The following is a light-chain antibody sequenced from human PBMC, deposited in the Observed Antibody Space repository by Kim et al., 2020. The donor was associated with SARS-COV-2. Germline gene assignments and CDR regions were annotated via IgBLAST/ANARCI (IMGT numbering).Light chain of an antibody. CDR1: QSVDSSY. CDR2: GAS. J-gene: IGKJ1*01. Sequence: SPGERVTLSCRASQSVDSSYLAWYQQKPGQAPRLLISGASSRATAIPDRFSGSGSGTDFTLTISRVEPEDFAVYYCQQYGSSPTTFGQGTKVDIK. CDR3: QQYGSSPTT. V-gene: IGKV3-20*01.